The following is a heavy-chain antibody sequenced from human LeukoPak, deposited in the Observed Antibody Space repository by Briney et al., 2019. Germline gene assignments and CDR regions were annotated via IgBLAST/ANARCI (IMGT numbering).Heavy chain of an antibody. D-gene: IGHD2-2*01. CDR2: ISGSGGST. CDR3: AKGYCSSTSCYAFDY. J-gene: IGHJ4*02. Sequence: PGGSLRLSCAASGFTFSSYAMSWVRQAPGKGLEWVSAISGSGGSTYYADSVKGRFTISRDNSKNTLYLQMNSLRAEDTAVYYCAKGYCSSTSCYAFDYWGQGNPGHRLL. CDR1: GFTFSSYA. V-gene: IGHV3-23*01.